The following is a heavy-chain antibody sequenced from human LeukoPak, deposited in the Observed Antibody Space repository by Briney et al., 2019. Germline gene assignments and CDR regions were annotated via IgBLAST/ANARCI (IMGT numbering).Heavy chain of an antibody. CDR1: GGTFSSYA. D-gene: IGHD5-24*01. CDR3: ARGGDGPNDY. J-gene: IGHJ4*02. Sequence: SVKVSCKASGGTFSSYAISWVRQAPGQGLEWMGRIIPIFGTANYAQKFQGRVTITTDESTSTAYMELSSLRSEDTAVYYRARGGDGPNDYWGQGTLVTVSS. CDR2: IIPIFGTA. V-gene: IGHV1-69*05.